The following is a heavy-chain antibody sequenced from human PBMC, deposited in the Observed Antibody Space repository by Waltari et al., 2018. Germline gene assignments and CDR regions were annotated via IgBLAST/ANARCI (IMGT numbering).Heavy chain of an antibody. V-gene: IGHV4-59*01. CDR1: GDSIISYH. D-gene: IGHD6-13*01. CDR2: INYSGST. J-gene: IGHJ4*02. Sequence: QVQLQESGPGLVKPSETLSLTCIVPGDSIISYHWSWNRQPPGKGLEWIGYINYSGSTNYNPSLKSRVTISVDTSKTHFSLKLSSVTAADTAVYYCARENVILSSFYNYFDYWGQGILVTVSS. CDR3: ARENVILSSFYNYFDY.